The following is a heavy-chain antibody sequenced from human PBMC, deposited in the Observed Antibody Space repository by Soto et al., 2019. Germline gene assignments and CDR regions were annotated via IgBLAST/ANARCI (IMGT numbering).Heavy chain of an antibody. CDR3: SPALNF. V-gene: IGHV3-7*01. J-gene: IGHJ4*02. D-gene: IGHD2-2*01. Sequence: GGSLRLSCAAPGFTFSSSWMDWVRQAPGKGLEWVANINQDGSEKHYIDSVKGRFTISRDNAKSSLYLQMSSLTAEDSALYYCSPALNFWGQGTLVTVSS. CDR1: GFTFSSSW. CDR2: INQDGSEK.